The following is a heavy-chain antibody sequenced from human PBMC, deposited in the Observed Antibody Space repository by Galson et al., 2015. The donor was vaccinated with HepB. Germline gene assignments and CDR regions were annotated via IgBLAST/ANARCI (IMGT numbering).Heavy chain of an antibody. D-gene: IGHD3-9*01. CDR3: ARKGYYDILTGYYNVWGYHPPYYYYMDV. Sequence: SLRLSCAASGFTFSSYGMHWVRQAPGKGLEWVAVIWYDGSNKYYADSVKGRFTISRDNSKNTLYLQMNSLRAEDTAVYYCARKGYYDILTGYYNVWGYHPPYYYYMDVWGKGTTVTVSS. J-gene: IGHJ6*03. V-gene: IGHV3-33*01. CDR1: GFTFSSYG. CDR2: IWYDGSNK.